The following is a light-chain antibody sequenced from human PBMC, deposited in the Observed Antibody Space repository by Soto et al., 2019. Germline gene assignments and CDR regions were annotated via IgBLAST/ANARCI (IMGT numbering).Light chain of an antibody. V-gene: IGKV3-11*01. Sequence: DIVMTQSPAPLSVSPGERATFSCRASQSVSSNLAWYQQKPGQAPRLLIYDASNRATGIPARFSGSGSGTDFTLTISSLEPEDFAVYHCQQRSSWPSFGQGTRLEIK. CDR3: QQRSSWPS. CDR1: QSVSSN. CDR2: DAS. J-gene: IGKJ5*01.